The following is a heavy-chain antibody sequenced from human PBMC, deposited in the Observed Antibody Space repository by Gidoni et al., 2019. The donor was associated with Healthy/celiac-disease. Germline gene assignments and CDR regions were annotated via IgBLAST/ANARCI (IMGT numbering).Heavy chain of an antibody. D-gene: IGHD2-15*01. Sequence: QVQLVESGGGVVQPGRSLRLSCAASGFTFSSYGMHWVRQAPGKGLEWVAVIWYDGSNKYYADSVKGRFTISRDNSKNTLYLQMNSLRAEDTAVYYCARDLSTYGGYYYGMDVWGQGTTVTVSS. CDR3: ARDLSTYGGYYYGMDV. V-gene: IGHV3-33*01. J-gene: IGHJ6*02. CDR1: GFTFSSYG. CDR2: IWYDGSNK.